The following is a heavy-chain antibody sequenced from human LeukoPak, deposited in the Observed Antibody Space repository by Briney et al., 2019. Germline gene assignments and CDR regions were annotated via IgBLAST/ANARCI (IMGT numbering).Heavy chain of an antibody. Sequence: SETLSLTYTVSGASISSSSYYWGWIRQPPGKGLEWIGSIYYSGSISYYNPPLKSRVTISVDTAKNLLSLKLSAVPAPDTVLYFCAKSGPGAYGQEAFDIWGQGTTVTVSS. CDR2: IYYSGSIS. V-gene: IGHV4-39*01. J-gene: IGHJ3*02. CDR3: AKSGPGAYGQEAFDI. D-gene: IGHD4-17*01. CDR1: GASISSSSYY.